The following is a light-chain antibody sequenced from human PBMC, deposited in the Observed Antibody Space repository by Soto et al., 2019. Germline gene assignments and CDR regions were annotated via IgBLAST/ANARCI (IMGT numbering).Light chain of an antibody. J-gene: IGKJ4*01. CDR2: EAS. Sequence: DIQMTQSPSTLSAYVGDRITITCRASENIRSLLAWYQQKPGKAPRLLIYEASTLESGVPSRFSGSGSGTEFTLTITGLQPDDLGTYFCQQYTTFLLTFGGWTNVEIK. V-gene: IGKV1-5*03. CDR3: QQYTTFLLT. CDR1: ENIRSL.